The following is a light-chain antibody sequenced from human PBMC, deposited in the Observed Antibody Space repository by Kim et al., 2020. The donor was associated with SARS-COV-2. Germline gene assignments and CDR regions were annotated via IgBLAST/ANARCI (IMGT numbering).Light chain of an antibody. CDR3: NSRDSSGNSYV. J-gene: IGLJ1*01. V-gene: IGLV3-19*01. CDR2: DEN. Sequence: ALEQAVGITCQGDSLRRFYASWYQLKPGQAPVFVLYDENNRPSGIPDRFSGSSSGNTASLTITGARAEDEADYYCNSRDSSGNSYVFGTGTKVTVL. CDR1: SLRRFY.